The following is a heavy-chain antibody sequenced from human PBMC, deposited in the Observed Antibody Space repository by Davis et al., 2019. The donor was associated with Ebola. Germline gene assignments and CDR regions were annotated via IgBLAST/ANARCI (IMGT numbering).Heavy chain of an antibody. D-gene: IGHD3/OR15-3a*01. Sequence: GGSLRLSCVASGFTFNTYAMTWVRQAPGKGLEWVSGVSAGGENTYYADSVKGRFTVSRDNSNNTLYLQMSGLSAEDTGLYYCAKVVWLDWLSADPLFDYWGQGTLVAVSS. J-gene: IGHJ4*02. CDR2: VSAGGENT. CDR3: AKVVWLDWLSADPLFDY. CDR1: GFTFNTYA. V-gene: IGHV3-23*01.